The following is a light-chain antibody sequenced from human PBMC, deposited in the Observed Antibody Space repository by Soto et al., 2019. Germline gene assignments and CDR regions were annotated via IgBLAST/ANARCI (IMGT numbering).Light chain of an antibody. J-gene: IGLJ1*01. CDR1: TGAVTSGHY. Sequence: QAVVTQEPSLTVSPGGTVTLTCGSSTGAVTSGHYPYWFQQKPGQAPKTLIFDTSNKHSWTPARFSGSLLGGKAALTLSGAQPEDEAEYYCLLSHSGAYVFGTGTKVTVL. CDR3: LLSHSGAYV. V-gene: IGLV7-46*01. CDR2: DTS.